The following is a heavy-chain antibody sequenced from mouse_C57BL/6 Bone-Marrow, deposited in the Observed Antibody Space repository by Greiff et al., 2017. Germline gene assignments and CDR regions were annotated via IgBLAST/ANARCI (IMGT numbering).Heavy chain of an antibody. CDR3: AINWDVYYFDY. CDR1: GYSITSGYY. D-gene: IGHD4-1*01. CDR2: ISYDGSN. V-gene: IGHV3-6*01. Sequence: EVKLQESGPGLVKPSQSLSLTCSVTGYSITSGYYWNWIRQFPGNKLEWMGYISYDGSNNYNPSLKNRISITRDTSKNQFFLKLNSVTTEDTATYYCAINWDVYYFDYWGQGTTLTVSS. J-gene: IGHJ2*01.